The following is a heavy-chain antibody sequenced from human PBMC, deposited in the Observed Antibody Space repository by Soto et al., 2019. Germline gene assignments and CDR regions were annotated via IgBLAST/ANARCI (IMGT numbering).Heavy chain of an antibody. CDR2: IWYDGNTK. CDR1: GFTVSNPG. V-gene: IGHV3-33*08. J-gene: IGHJ4*02. Sequence: GGSMRLSNAASGFTVSNPGMHWVLQAPGKGLEWVAVIWYDGNTKYYADSVKGRFTISRDTSMNTLFLQMNSLRADDTAVYYCARDRCFPCGSIPYLDYWGQGTLVTVSS. D-gene: IGHD2-21*01. CDR3: ARDRCFPCGSIPYLDY.